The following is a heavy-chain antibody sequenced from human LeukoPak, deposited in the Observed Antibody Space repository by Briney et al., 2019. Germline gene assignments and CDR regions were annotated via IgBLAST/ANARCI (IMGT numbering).Heavy chain of an antibody. CDR1: GFTFSSYA. CDR2: ISYDGSNK. V-gene: IGHV3-30-3*01. CDR3: AREGRDGYNSPLVY. Sequence: GGSLRLSCAASGFTFSSYAMHWVRQAPGKGLEWVAVISYDGSNKYYADSVKGRFTISRDNSKNTLYLQMNSLRDEDTAVYYCAREGRDGYNSPLVYWGHGTLVTVSS. J-gene: IGHJ4*03. D-gene: IGHD5-24*01.